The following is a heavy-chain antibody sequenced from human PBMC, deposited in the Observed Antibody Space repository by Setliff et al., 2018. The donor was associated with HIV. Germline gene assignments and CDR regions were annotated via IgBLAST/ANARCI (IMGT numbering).Heavy chain of an antibody. Sequence: PSETLSLTCVVSGFSIKNDNWWNWVRQTPGKGLEWIGYNYYSGNTNYNPSLKSRVTISVDTSKSQFSLKLNSVTAADTAVYYCARESACSSTSCPKVLDYWGQGTLVTVSS. V-gene: IGHV4-4*02. J-gene: IGHJ4*02. CDR3: ARESACSSTSCPKVLDY. D-gene: IGHD2-2*01. CDR2: NYYSGNT. CDR1: GFSIKNDNW.